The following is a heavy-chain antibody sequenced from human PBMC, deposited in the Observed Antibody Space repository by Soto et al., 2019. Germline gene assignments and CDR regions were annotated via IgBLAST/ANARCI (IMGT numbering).Heavy chain of an antibody. CDR3: ARESGHYYGSSGSSAYYFDY. CDR2: IYYSGST. V-gene: IGHV4-30-4*01. CDR1: GGSISSGDYY. J-gene: IGHJ4*02. D-gene: IGHD3-22*01. Sequence: SETLSLTCTVSGGSISSGDYYWSWIRQPPGKGLEWIGYIYYSGSTYYNPSLKSRVTISVDTSKNQFSLKLSSVTAADTAVYYCARESGHYYGSSGSSAYYFDYWGQGTLVTVSS.